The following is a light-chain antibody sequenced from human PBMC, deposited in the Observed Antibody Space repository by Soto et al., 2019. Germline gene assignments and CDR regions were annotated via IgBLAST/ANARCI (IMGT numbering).Light chain of an antibody. Sequence: DIQMTQSPSSLSASVRDRATITCRASQTISTHLNWYQQKPGKAPNILIYAAYNLQSGVPSRFSGSGSGTNVPLAINSLQPVDFANYYRQQSFTNPYTFGQGTKLEIK. CDR3: QQSFTNPYT. V-gene: IGKV1-39*01. CDR2: AAY. CDR1: QTISTH. J-gene: IGKJ2*01.